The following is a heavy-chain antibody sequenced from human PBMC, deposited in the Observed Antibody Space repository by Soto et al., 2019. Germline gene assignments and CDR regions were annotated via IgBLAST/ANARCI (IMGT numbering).Heavy chain of an antibody. J-gene: IGHJ4*02. Sequence: ESGGGVVQPGRSLRLSCAASGFTFSSYGMHWVRQAPGKGLEWVAVISYDGSNKYYADSVKGRFTISRDNSKNTLYLQMNSLRAEDTAVYYCAKDNGDSSGWPIDYWGQGTLVTVSS. CDR2: ISYDGSNK. CDR3: AKDNGDSSGWPIDY. D-gene: IGHD6-19*01. V-gene: IGHV3-30*18. CDR1: GFTFSSYG.